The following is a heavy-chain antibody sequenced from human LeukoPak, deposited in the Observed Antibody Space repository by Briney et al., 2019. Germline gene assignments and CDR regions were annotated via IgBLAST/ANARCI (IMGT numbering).Heavy chain of an antibody. V-gene: IGHV3-21*01. Sequence: PGGSLRLSCAASGFTFSSYSMNWVRQAPGKGLEWVSSISSSSYIYYADSVKGRFTISRDNAKNSLYLQMDSLRAEDTAVYYCARSGDYGDYIDYWGQGTLVTVSS. CDR1: GFTFSSYS. D-gene: IGHD4-17*01. CDR3: ARSGDYGDYIDY. CDR2: ISSSSYI. J-gene: IGHJ4*02.